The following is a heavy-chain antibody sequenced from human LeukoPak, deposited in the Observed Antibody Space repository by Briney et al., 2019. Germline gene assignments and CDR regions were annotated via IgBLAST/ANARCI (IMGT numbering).Heavy chain of an antibody. V-gene: IGHV4-59*01. CDR3: AREGNFNYGDYYFDY. Sequence: PSETLSLTCTVSGGSISSYYWSWIRQPPGKGLDWIGYIYYSGSTNYNPSLKSRVTISVDTPKNQFSLKLSSVTAADTAVYYCAREGNFNYGDYYFDYWGQGTLVTVSS. J-gene: IGHJ4*02. D-gene: IGHD4-17*01. CDR1: GGSISSYY. CDR2: IYYSGST.